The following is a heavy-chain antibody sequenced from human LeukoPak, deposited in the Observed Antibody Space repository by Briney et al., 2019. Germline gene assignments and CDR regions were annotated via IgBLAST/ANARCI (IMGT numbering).Heavy chain of an antibody. Sequence: SETLSLTCNVSGGSISSGNYYWSWIRQPAGKGLEWIGRIYSSGRTNYNPSLKSRVTISVDTSKNRFSLNLSSVTAADTAVYYCARDIHTSDWTKFDYWGQGTSVTVSS. CDR3: ARDIHTSDWTKFDY. J-gene: IGHJ4*02. V-gene: IGHV4-61*02. CDR2: IYSSGRT. CDR1: GGSISSGNYY. D-gene: IGHD6-19*01.